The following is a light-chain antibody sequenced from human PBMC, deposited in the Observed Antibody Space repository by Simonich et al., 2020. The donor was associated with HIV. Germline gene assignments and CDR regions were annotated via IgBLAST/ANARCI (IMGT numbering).Light chain of an antibody. CDR2: EDN. CDR1: RGSIASNY. CDR3: QSYDSSSHWV. J-gene: IGLJ3*02. V-gene: IGLV6-57*03. Sequence: NFMLTQPHSVSESPGKTVTMSCTRSRGSIASNYVQWYQQRPGSAPTTVIYEDNQRPSGVPDRFSGSIDSSSNSASLTISGLKTEDEADYYCQSYDSSSHWVFGGGTKLTVL.